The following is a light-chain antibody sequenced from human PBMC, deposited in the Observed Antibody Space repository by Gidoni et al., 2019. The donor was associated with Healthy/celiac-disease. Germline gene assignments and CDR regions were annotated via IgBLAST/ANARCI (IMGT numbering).Light chain of an antibody. CDR1: SLRSYY. Sequence: SELTQDPAVSVALGQTVRITCQGYSLRSYYASWYQQKPGQAPVLVIYGKNNRPSGIPDRFSGSSSGNTASLTITGAQAEDEADYCCNSRDSSGNHVVFGGGTKLTVL. CDR2: GKN. CDR3: NSRDSSGNHVV. J-gene: IGLJ2*01. V-gene: IGLV3-19*01.